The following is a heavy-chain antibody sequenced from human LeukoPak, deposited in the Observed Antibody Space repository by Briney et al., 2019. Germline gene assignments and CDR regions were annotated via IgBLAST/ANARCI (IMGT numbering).Heavy chain of an antibody. CDR1: GFTFSDYW. Sequence: GGSLRLSCAASGFTFSDYWMSWVRQAPGKGLEWVANIKQDGSVKYYVDSVKGRFTISRDNAKNSLFLQMNSLRAEDTAVYYCARDLTYYYDSSGLYDAFDIWGQGTMVTVSS. J-gene: IGHJ3*02. D-gene: IGHD3-22*01. CDR3: ARDLTYYYDSSGLYDAFDI. V-gene: IGHV3-7*01. CDR2: IKQDGSVK.